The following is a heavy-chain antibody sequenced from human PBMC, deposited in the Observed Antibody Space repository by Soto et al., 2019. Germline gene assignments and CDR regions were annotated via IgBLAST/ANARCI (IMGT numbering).Heavy chain of an antibody. Sequence: ASVKVSWKASGYTFTSYGISWVRQAPGQRLEQMGWINAGNSNTKYSQKFQDRVTITRDTSASTAYMELSSLRSEDTAVYYCARSAPPIDYRAQGTPVTVSS. CDR1: GYTFTSYG. J-gene: IGHJ4*02. CDR2: INAGNSNT. V-gene: IGHV1-3*01. CDR3: ARSAPPIDY.